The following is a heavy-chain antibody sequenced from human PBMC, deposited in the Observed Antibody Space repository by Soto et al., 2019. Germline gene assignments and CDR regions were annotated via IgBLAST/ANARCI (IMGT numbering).Heavy chain of an antibody. CDR2: IKSKTDGGTT. V-gene: IGHV3-15*01. J-gene: IGHJ4*02. CDR3: TTVRSRSSSWYRFDY. CDR1: GFTFSNAW. D-gene: IGHD6-13*01. Sequence: CCAASGFTFSNAWMSWVRQAPGKGLEWVGRIKSKTDGGTTDYAAPVKGRFTISRDDSKNTLYLQMNSLKTEDTAVYYCTTVRSRSSSWYRFDYWGQGTLVTVSS.